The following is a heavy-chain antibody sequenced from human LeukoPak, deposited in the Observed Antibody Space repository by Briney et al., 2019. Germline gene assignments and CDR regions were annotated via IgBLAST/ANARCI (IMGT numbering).Heavy chain of an antibody. J-gene: IGHJ4*02. CDR1: GYTFTGYY. V-gene: IGHV1-2*02. D-gene: IGHD6-6*01. CDR2: INPNSGGT. Sequence: ASVKVSCKASGYTFTGYYMHWVRQAPGQGLEWMGWINPNSGGTNYAQKFQGRVTMTRDTSISTAYMELSRLRSDDTAMYYCARDPSYSSSFGAIDYWGQGTLVTVSS. CDR3: ARDPSYSSSFGAIDY.